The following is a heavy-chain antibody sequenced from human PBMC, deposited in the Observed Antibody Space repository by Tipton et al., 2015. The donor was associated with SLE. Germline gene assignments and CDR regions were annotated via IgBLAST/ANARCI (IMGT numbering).Heavy chain of an antibody. Sequence: SLRLSCAASGFTFDDYAMHWVRHAPGKGLEWVSGISWNSGSIGYADSVKGRFTISRDNAKNSLYLQMNSLRAEDTALYYCAKGRDRSSWPLRFDYWGQGALVTGSS. D-gene: IGHD6-13*01. CDR2: ISWNSGSI. V-gene: IGHV3-9*01. CDR3: AKGRDRSSWPLRFDY. J-gene: IGHJ4*02. CDR1: GFTFDDYA.